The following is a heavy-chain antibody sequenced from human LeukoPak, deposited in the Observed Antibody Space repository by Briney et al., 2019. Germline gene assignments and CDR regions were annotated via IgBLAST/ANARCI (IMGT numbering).Heavy chain of an antibody. J-gene: IGHJ6*04. D-gene: IGHD3-10*02. CDR3: AELGITRIGGV. V-gene: IGHV3-48*03. Sequence: GGSLRLSCAASGFTFSSYEMNWVRQAPGKGLEWVSYISSSGSTIYYADSVKGRFTISRDNAKNSLYLQMNSLRAEDTAVYYCAELGITRIGGVWGKGTTVTVSS. CDR1: GFTFSSYE. CDR2: ISSSGSTI.